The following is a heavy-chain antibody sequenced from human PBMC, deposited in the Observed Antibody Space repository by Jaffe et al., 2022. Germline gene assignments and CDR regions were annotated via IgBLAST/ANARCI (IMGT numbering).Heavy chain of an antibody. CDR2: IYWNDDK. D-gene: IGHD3-3*01. V-gene: IGHV2-5*01. J-gene: IGHJ5*02. CDR3: APCGIRLTYYDFWSGYWAYNWFDP. Sequence: QITLKESGPTLVKPTQTLTLTCTFSGFSLSTSGVGVGWIRQPPGKALEWLALIYWNDDKRYSPSLKSRLTITKDTSKNQVVLTMTNMDPVDTATYYCAPCGIRLTYYDFWSGYWAYNWFDPWGQGTLVTVSS. CDR1: GFSLSTSGVG.